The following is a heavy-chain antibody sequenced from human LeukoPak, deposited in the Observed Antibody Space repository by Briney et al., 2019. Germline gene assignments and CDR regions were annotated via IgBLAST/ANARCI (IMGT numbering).Heavy chain of an antibody. D-gene: IGHD3-22*01. J-gene: IGHJ3*01. CDR2: IKQDGSEK. Sequence: PSETLSLTCTVSGGSISSSSYYWGWIRQPPGKGLEWVAGIKQDGSEKYYVDSVKGRFTISRDNAKNSLYLQMNSLRVEDTAVYYCARVAVVRAFDLWGQGTLVTVSS. CDR1: GGSISSSSYY. V-gene: IGHV3-7*01. CDR3: ARVAVVRAFDL.